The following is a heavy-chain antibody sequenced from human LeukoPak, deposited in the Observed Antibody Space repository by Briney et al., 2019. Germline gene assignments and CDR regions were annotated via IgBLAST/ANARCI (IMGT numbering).Heavy chain of an antibody. V-gene: IGHV3-23*01. J-gene: IGHJ4*02. D-gene: IGHD2-15*01. CDR2: ISGSDGST. Sequence: GGSLRLSCAASGFTFSSYSMNWVRQAPGKGLEWVSTISGSDGSTYYADSVKGRFTISRDNSKNTLYLQMNSLRVEDTAIYYCAKGRGYCTGGSCYSDYWGQGTLVTVSS. CDR1: GFTFSSYS. CDR3: AKGRGYCTGGSCYSDY.